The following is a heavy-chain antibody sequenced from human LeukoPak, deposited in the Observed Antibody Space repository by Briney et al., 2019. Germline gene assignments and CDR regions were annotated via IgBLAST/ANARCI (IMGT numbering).Heavy chain of an antibody. D-gene: IGHD3-22*01. CDR2: IYYSGST. J-gene: IGHJ4*02. Sequence: SETLSLTCTVSGGSISSYYWSWIRQPPGKGLEWIGYIYYSGSTNYNPSLKSRVTISVDTSKNQFSLKLSSVTAADTAVYCCARDRGNYYDSSFFYYWGQGTLVTVSS. CDR3: ARDRGNYYDSSFFYY. V-gene: IGHV4-59*01. CDR1: GGSISSYY.